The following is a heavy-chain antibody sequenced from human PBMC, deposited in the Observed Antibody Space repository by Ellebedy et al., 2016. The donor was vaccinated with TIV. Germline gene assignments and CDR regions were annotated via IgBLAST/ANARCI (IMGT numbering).Heavy chain of an antibody. J-gene: IGHJ4*02. CDR1: GYSISSGYY. Sequence: SETLSLXXTVSGYSISSGYYWGWIRQPPGKGLEWIGSIYYSGSTYYNPSLKSRVTISVDTSKNQFSLQLNSVTPEDTAVYYCARDPLDGYNPTFDYWGQGTLVTVSS. V-gene: IGHV4-38-2*02. CDR3: ARDPLDGYNPTFDY. CDR2: IYYSGST. D-gene: IGHD5-24*01.